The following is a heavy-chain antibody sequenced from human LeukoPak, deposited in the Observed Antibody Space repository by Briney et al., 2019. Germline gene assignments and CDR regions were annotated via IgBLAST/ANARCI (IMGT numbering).Heavy chain of an antibody. CDR3: ARLATGDY. CDR1: GGSFSGCY. J-gene: IGHJ4*02. V-gene: IGHV4-34*01. CDR2: INHSGST. Sequence: NRSETLSLTCAVYGGSFSGCYWSWIRQPPGKGLEWIGEINHSGSTNYNPSLKSRVTISVDTSKNQFSLKLSSVTAADTAVYYCARLATGDYWGQGTLVTVSS. D-gene: IGHD5-12*01.